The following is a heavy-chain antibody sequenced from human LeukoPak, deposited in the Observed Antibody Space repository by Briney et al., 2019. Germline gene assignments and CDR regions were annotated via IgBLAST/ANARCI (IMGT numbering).Heavy chain of an antibody. J-gene: IGHJ4*02. CDR2: IYGSGST. CDR3: ASSPFYCSSTSCYVDPFDY. Sequence: PSETLSLTCTVSDGSISSYYWSWIRQPAGKGLEWIGRIYGSGSTRYNPSLKSRVTISVDTSKNQFSLKLSSVTAADTAVYYCASSPFYCSSTSCYVDPFDYWGQGTLVTVSS. CDR1: DGSISSYY. V-gene: IGHV4-4*07. D-gene: IGHD2-2*01.